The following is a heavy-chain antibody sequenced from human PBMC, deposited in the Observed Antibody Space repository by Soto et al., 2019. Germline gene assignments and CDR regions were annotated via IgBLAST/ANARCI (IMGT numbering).Heavy chain of an antibody. Sequence: SETLSLTCTVSGGSISSYYWSWIRQPPGKGLEWIGYIYYSGSTNYNPSLKSRVTISVDTSKNQFSLKLSSVTAADTAVYYCARDSDYGGDGYYFDYWGQGTLVTVSS. J-gene: IGHJ4*02. V-gene: IGHV4-59*01. CDR2: IYYSGST. CDR3: ARDSDYGGDGYYFDY. D-gene: IGHD4-17*01. CDR1: GGSISSYY.